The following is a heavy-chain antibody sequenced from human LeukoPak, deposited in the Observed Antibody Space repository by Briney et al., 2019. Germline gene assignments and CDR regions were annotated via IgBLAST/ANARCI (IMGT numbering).Heavy chain of an antibody. CDR1: GFTFSSYG. CDR2: ISYDGSNK. J-gene: IGHJ4*02. Sequence: GGSLRLSCAAPGFTFSSYGMHWVRQAPGKGLEWVAVISYDGSNKYYADSVKGRFTISRDNSKNTLYLQMNSLRAEDTAVYYCAKSHLIAAADWGQGTLVTVSS. D-gene: IGHD6-13*01. V-gene: IGHV3-30*18. CDR3: AKSHLIAAAD.